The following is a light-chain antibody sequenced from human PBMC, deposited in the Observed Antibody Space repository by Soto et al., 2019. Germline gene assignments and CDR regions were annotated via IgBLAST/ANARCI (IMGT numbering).Light chain of an antibody. J-gene: IGKJ1*01. Sequence: EIVMTQFPATLSVSPGERATLSCRASQSVSSNLAWYQQIPGQAPRLLIYGASTRATGIPARFSGSGSGTEFTLTISSLQSEDFAVYYCQQYNNWPPSWTFGQGTKVDIK. CDR3: QQYNNWPPSWT. CDR1: QSVSSN. V-gene: IGKV3-15*01. CDR2: GAS.